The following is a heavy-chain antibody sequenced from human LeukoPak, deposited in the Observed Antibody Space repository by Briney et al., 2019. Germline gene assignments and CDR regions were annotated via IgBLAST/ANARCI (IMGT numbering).Heavy chain of an antibody. D-gene: IGHD1-1*01. CDR3: ARDFLHSPNCPGC. CDR1: GLTFSNYW. Sequence: GGSLRLSCAAAGLTFSNYWMGWVRLAPGKGAMWGLRISTDGRFTSYADSVKGRFTISRDKAENSLYLHMSSLRAENTALYYCARDFLHSPNCPGCWGQGTLVTVSS. J-gene: IGHJ4*02. CDR2: ISTDGRFT. V-gene: IGHV3-74*01.